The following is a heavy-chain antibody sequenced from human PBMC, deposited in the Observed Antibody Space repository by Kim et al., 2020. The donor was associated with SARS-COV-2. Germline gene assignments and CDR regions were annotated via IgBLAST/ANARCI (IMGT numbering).Heavy chain of an antibody. V-gene: IGHV1-46*01. CDR3: EREPEGTGNLDY. Sequence: NFAQSFQGRVTMTRDTSTTTVYMELNSLRSEDTALYYCEREPEGTGNLDYWGQGTLVTVSS. D-gene: IGHD1-1*01. J-gene: IGHJ4*02.